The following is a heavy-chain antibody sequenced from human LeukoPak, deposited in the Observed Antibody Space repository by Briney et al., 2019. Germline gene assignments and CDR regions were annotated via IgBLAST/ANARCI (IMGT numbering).Heavy chain of an antibody. CDR2: ISAYNGNT. J-gene: IGHJ4*02. CDR3: ARELRGGSYFDY. V-gene: IGHV1-18*01. CDR1: GYTFTSYG. D-gene: IGHD1-26*01. Sequence: ASVKVSCKASGYTFTSYGISWVRQAPGQGLEWMGWISAYNGNTDYAQKLQGRVTMTTDTSTSTAYMELRSLRSDDTAVYYCARELRGGSYFDYWGQGTLVTVSS.